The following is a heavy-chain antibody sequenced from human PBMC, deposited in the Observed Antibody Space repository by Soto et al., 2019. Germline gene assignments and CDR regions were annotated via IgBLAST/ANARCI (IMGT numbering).Heavy chain of an antibody. CDR1: GGSISSYY. J-gene: IGHJ4*02. CDR2: IYYSGST. Sequence: SETLSLTCTVSGGSISSYYWSWIRQPPGKGLEWIGYIYYSGSTNYNPSLKSRVTISVDTSKNQFSLKLSSVTAADTAVYYCARRQGPHDYWGQGTLVTVSS. CDR3: ARRQGPHDY. V-gene: IGHV4-59*01.